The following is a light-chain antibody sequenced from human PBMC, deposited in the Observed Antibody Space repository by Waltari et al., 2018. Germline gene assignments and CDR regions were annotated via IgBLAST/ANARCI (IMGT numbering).Light chain of an antibody. CDR3: SSYAGSYTVV. CDR2: DVT. J-gene: IGLJ2*01. Sequence: QSALTQPRSVSGSPGQSVTISCTGTSSDVGGYNYVSWYQQHPGKAPKLMIYDVTKRPSGVPVRFSGSKSGNTASLTISGLQAEDEADYYCSSYAGSYTVVFGGGTKLTVL. CDR1: SSDVGGYNY. V-gene: IGLV2-11*01.